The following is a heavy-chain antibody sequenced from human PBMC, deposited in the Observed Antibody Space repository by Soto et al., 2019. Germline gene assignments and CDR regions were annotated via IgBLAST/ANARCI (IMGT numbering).Heavy chain of an antibody. CDR1: GGSISSSKYY. Sequence: QLQVQESGPGLVKPSETLSLTCTVSGGSISSSKYYWGWIRQPPGKGLEWIGIVYRSGTTYYNPSLKSRVNISVDTSKNQLSLKLSSVTATDPAVYYCARRIYGSGNDWGQGTLVTVSS. CDR2: VYRSGTT. CDR3: ARRIYGSGND. D-gene: IGHD3-10*01. J-gene: IGHJ4*02. V-gene: IGHV4-39*01.